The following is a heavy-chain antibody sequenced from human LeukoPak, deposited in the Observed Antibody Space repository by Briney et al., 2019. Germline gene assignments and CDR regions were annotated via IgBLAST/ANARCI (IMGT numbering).Heavy chain of an antibody. CDR1: GGSFSSYY. CDR3: ARGSGAVANSY. V-gene: IGHV4-59*01. J-gene: IGHJ4*02. D-gene: IGHD6-19*01. CDR2: IYYTGST. Sequence: SETLSLTCTVSGGSFSSYYWSWIRQPPGKGLEWIGYIYYTGSTNYNPSLKSRVTISVDKSRNQFSLKMTSVNDADTAVYYCARGSGAVANSYWGQGTLVTVSS.